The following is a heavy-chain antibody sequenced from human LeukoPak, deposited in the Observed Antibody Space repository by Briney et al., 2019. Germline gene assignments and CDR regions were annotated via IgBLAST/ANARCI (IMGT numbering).Heavy chain of an antibody. CDR3: AKEGRYCSSTSCYTYFDY. Sequence: GGSLRLSCAASGFTVSSNYMSWVRQAPGKGLEWVSVIYSGGSTYYADSVKGRFTISRDNSKNTLYLQMNSLRGEDTAVYYCAKEGRYCSSTSCYTYFDYWGQGTLVTVSS. V-gene: IGHV3-53*05. D-gene: IGHD2-2*02. CDR1: GFTVSSNY. CDR2: IYSGGST. J-gene: IGHJ4*02.